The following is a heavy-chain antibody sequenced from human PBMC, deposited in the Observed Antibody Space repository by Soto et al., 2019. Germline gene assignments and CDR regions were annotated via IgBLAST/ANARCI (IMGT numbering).Heavy chain of an antibody. V-gene: IGHV4-34*01. D-gene: IGHD3-16*01. J-gene: IGHJ4*02. Sequence: QVQLQQWGTKLSKPSETLSLTCAVYGGSFSGYYWSWIRQPPGKGLEWIGEIDHSGGTNYNPSLKGRVTLSVDTSTSQFSLKLSSGTAADTAGYYCARGRLGGAANWGQGTLVIVSS. CDR2: IDHSGGT. CDR3: ARGRLGGAAN. CDR1: GGSFSGYY.